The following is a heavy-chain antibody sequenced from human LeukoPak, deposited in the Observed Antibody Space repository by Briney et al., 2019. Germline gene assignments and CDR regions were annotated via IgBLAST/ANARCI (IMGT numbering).Heavy chain of an antibody. CDR1: GGSISSYY. Sequence: SETLSLTCTVSGGSISSYYWCWIRQPPGKGLEWIGYIYYSGSTNYNPSLKSRVTISVDTSKNQFSLKLSSVTAADTAVYYCARSSVAGTQIDYWGQGTLVTVSS. J-gene: IGHJ4*02. V-gene: IGHV4-59*01. CDR2: IYYSGST. D-gene: IGHD6-19*01. CDR3: ARSSVAGTQIDY.